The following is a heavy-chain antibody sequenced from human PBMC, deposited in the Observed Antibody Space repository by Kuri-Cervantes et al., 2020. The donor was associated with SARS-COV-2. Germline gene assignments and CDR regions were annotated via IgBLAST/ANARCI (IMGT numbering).Heavy chain of an antibody. D-gene: IGHD2-15*01. V-gene: IGHV3-33*01. CDR3: ARVESGGSWAVDY. Sequence: GESLKISCAASGFTFSSYGIHWVRQAPGKGLQWVALIWYDGSNKYYADSVKGRFTISRDNSKNTLYLQMNSLRAEDTAVYYCARVESGGSWAVDYWGQGTLVTVSS. CDR1: GFTFSSYG. CDR2: IWYDGSNK. J-gene: IGHJ4*02.